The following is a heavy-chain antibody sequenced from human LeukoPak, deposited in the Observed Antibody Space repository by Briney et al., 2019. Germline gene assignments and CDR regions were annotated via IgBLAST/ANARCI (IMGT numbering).Heavy chain of an antibody. CDR3: ARSARLMKGVVEVTALDD. J-gene: IGHJ4*02. Sequence: GGSLRLSCAASGFTFSSYEMNWVRQAPGKGLQWVSYISSSVGTIYYADSVKGRFAIARDNAKNSVYLEMNSLRADDTAVYYCARSARLMKGVVEVTALDDWGQGTLVTVSS. CDR1: GFTFSSYE. D-gene: IGHD3-3*01. CDR2: ISSSVGTI. V-gene: IGHV3-48*03.